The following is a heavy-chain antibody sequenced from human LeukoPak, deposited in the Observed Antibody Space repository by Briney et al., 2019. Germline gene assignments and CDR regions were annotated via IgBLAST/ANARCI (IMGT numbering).Heavy chain of an antibody. J-gene: IGHJ4*02. CDR3: ARVVTMEGFDY. V-gene: IGHV1-46*01. D-gene: IGHD3-10*01. Sequence: ASVKVSCKASGYTFTSYYMHWVRQAPGQGLEWMGIINPSGGSTSYAQKFQGGVTMTRDTSTSTVYMELSSLRSEDTAVYYCARVVTMEGFDYWGQGTLVTVSS. CDR2: INPSGGST. CDR1: GYTFTSYY.